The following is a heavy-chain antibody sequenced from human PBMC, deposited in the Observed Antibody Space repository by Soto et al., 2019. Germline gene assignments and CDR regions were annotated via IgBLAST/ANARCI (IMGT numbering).Heavy chain of an antibody. CDR2: INPKFGDT. CDR1: GYTFTAYY. Sequence: QVQLVQSGAEVKEPGDSVRVSCEASGYTFTAYYIHWVRQAPGQGLEWMGWINPKFGDTTYAQDFQGRVSMTRDMSISTVYMDLSSLTSDDTAIYYCARTMDYYYGRGSGNGHGVWGPGTTVTVFS. D-gene: IGHD3-10*02. J-gene: IGHJ6*02. CDR3: ARTMDYYYGRGSGNGHGV. V-gene: IGHV1-2*02.